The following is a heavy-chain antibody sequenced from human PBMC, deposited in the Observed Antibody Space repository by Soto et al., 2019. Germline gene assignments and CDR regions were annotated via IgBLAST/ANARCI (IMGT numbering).Heavy chain of an antibody. J-gene: IGHJ4*02. V-gene: IGHV3-11*01. Sequence: VGSLRLSCAASGFTFSDYYMSWIRQAPGKGLEWVSYISSSGSIIYYADSVKGRFTISRDNAKNSLYLQMNSLRAEDTAVYYCARDLGYYDSSGYFDYWGQGTLVTVSS. CDR1: GFTFSDYY. CDR3: ARDLGYYDSSGYFDY. D-gene: IGHD3-22*01. CDR2: ISSSGSII.